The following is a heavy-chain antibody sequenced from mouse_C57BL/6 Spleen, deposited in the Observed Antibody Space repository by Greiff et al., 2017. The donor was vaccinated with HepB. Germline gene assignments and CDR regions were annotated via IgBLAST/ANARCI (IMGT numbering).Heavy chain of an antibody. J-gene: IGHJ1*03. CDR2: INPSTGGT. V-gene: IGHV1-42*01. Sequence: VQLKQSGPELVKPGASVKISCKASGYSFTGYYMNWVKQSPEKSLEWIGEINPSTGGTTYNQKFKAKATLTVDKSSSTAYMQLKSLTSEDSAVYYCAITVVATRYWYFDVWGTGTTVTVSS. CDR1: GYSFTGYY. D-gene: IGHD1-1*01. CDR3: AITVVATRYWYFDV.